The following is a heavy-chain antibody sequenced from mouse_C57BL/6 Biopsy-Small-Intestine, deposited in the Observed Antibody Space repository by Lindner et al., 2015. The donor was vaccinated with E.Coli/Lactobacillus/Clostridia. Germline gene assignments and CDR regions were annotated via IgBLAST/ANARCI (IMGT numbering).Heavy chain of an antibody. D-gene: IGHD2-4*01. V-gene: IGHV1-55*01. CDR1: GYTFTSYG. J-gene: IGHJ4*01. Sequence: SVKVSCKASGYTFTSYGITWVRQAPGQGLEWMGWISAYSGRTNYAQNIQGRVTMTTDTSASTSYTELRSLRSDDTAVYYCARGGGYHDTTGSFDCWGQGTLVTVSS. CDR3: ARGGGYHDTTGSFDC. CDR2: ISAYSGRT.